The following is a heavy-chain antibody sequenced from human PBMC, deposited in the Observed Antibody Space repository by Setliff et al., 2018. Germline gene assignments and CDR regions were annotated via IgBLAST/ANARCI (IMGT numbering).Heavy chain of an antibody. D-gene: IGHD6-13*01. CDR2: INTGGGSA. CDR1: GYIFAGYY. Sequence: ASVKVSCKASGYIFAGYYMHWVRQTPGQGLEWMGTINTGGGSASIVDQFQGRVTMTRDTSTTTIYLEVNSLRSDDTAVYYCARGGVSAAGKKGVFEHWGQGTLVTVSS. CDR3: ARGGVSAAGKKGVFEH. V-gene: IGHV1-46*01. J-gene: IGHJ4*02.